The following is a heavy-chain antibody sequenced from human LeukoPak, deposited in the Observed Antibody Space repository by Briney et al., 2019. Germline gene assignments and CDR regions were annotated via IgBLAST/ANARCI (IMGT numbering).Heavy chain of an antibody. CDR3: ARDRWFGELSADPLGHFDY. CDR1: GFTFSSYE. CDR2: ISSSGSTI. D-gene: IGHD3-10*01. J-gene: IGHJ4*02. Sequence: PGGSLRLSCAASGFTFSSYEMSWVRQAPGKGLEWVSYISSSGSTIYYADSVKGRFTISRDNAKNSLYLQMNSLRAEDTAVYYCARDRWFGELSADPLGHFDYWGQGTLVTVSS. V-gene: IGHV3-48*03.